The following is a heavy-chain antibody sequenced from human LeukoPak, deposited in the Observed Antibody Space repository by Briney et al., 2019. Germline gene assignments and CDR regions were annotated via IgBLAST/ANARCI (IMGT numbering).Heavy chain of an antibody. J-gene: IGHJ4*02. CDR3: ARHGSGWSFDY. V-gene: IGHV4-59*08. CDR1: GASITTYY. CDR2: ISHSGST. Sequence: PSGTLSLTCTVSGASITTYYWSWIWQPPGKGLQWIGYISHSGSTNYNPSLKNRVSISVDTSKNQLSLNLNSVTAADTAVFYCARHGSGWSFDYWGQGTLVTVSS. D-gene: IGHD6-19*01.